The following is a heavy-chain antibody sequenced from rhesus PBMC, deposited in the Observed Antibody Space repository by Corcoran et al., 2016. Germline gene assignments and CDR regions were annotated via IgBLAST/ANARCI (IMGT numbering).Heavy chain of an antibody. CDR1: GGSISSSNW. V-gene: IGHV4-65*01. Sequence: QVQLQESGPGLVKPSETLSLTCAVSGGSISSSNWWSWIRQPPWKGLEWIWVISGSSGSTYYNPSLKSRITISRDTSQNQFSLKLSSVTAADTAVYYCARVPYSGSFWYFDLWGPGTPITISS. CDR3: ARVPYSGSFWYFDL. J-gene: IGHJ2*01. CDR2: ISGSSGST. D-gene: IGHD6-25*01.